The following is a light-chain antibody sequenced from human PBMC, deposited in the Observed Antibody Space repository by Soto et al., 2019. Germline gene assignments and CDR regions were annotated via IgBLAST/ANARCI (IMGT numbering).Light chain of an antibody. CDR3: QQYHNWPPIT. J-gene: IGKJ5*01. CDR1: QSVSSN. CDR2: GAS. V-gene: IGKV3D-15*01. Sequence: ETVMTQSPATLSVSPGERATLSCRASQSVSSNLAWYQQKPGQAPRLLIYGASTRATGIPARFSGSGSGTEFTLTTSNLQSEDFAVYFCQQYHNWPPITFGQGTRLEIK.